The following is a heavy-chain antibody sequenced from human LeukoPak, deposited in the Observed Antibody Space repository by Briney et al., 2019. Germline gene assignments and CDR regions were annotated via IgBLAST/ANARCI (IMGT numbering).Heavy chain of an antibody. CDR2: ISYDGSNK. V-gene: IGHV3-30*18. Sequence: TGGSLRLSCAASGFTFSSYGMHWVRQAPGKGLEWVAVISYDGSNKYYADSVKGRFTISRDNSKNTLYLQMNSLRAEDTAVYYCAKDSWYVGANHYFDYWGQGTLVTVSS. CDR1: GFTFSSYG. CDR3: AKDSWYVGANHYFDY. J-gene: IGHJ4*02. D-gene: IGHD1-26*01.